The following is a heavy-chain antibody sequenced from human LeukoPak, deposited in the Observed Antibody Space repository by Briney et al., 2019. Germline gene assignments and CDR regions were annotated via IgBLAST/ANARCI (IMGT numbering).Heavy chain of an antibody. CDR1: GFSVSGIH. V-gene: IGHV3-66*01. Sequence: GGSLRLSCVASGFSVSGIHMNWVRQAPEKDLEWVSGLYSGGATYYADSMGGRFTISRDHSKNTLYLQMTNLRVDDTAIYYCARGNGNVGGRLDPWGQGIRVTVSS. J-gene: IGHJ5*02. D-gene: IGHD1-1*01. CDR3: ARGNGNVGGRLDP. CDR2: LYSGGAT.